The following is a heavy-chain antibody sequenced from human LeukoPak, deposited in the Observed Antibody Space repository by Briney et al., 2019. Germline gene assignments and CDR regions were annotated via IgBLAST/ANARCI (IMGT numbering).Heavy chain of an antibody. CDR2: IYYSGST. CDR1: GYSISSGYY. V-gene: IGHV4-38-2*02. D-gene: IGHD6-19*01. Sequence: SETLSLTCTVSGYSISSGYYWGWIRQPPGKGLEWIGYIYYSGSTNYNPSLKSRVTTSVDTSKNQFSLKLSSVTAADTALYYCARVVAYSSGWYPDNWGQGTLVTVSS. CDR3: ARVVAYSSGWYPDN. J-gene: IGHJ4*02.